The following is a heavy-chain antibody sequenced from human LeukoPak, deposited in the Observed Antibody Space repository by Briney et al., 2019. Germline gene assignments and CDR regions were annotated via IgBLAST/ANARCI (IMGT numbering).Heavy chain of an antibody. CDR2: IYPGDSDT. CDR1: GYSFTSYW. J-gene: IGHJ4*02. V-gene: IGHV5-51*01. D-gene: IGHD3-16*02. Sequence: GESLKISCKGSGYSFTSYWIGWVRQMPGKGLEWMGIIYPGDSDTRYSPSFQGQVTISADKSISTAYLQWSSLKASDTAMFYCARLPAFTFGGVIVGFDYWGQGTLVTVSS. CDR3: ARLPAFTFGGVIVGFDY.